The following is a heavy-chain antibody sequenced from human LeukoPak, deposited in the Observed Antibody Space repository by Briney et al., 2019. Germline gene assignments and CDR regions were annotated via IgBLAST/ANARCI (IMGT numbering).Heavy chain of an antibody. CDR2: SYYSGST. D-gene: IGHD2-21*02. CDR3: ASADCGGDCYKFDY. CDR1: GGSISSSSYY. J-gene: IGHJ4*02. V-gene: IGHV4-39*01. Sequence: PSETLSLTCTVSGGSISSSSYYWGWIRQPPGKGLEWLGSSYYSGSTYYNPSLKSRVTISVDTSKNQFSLKLSSVTAADTAVYYCASADCGGDCYKFDYWGQGTLVTVSS.